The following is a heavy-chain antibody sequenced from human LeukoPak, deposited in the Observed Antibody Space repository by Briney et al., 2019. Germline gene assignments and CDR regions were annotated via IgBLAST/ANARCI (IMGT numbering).Heavy chain of an antibody. Sequence: RPGGSLRLSCATSGFAFSDYWMHWVRQAPGKGLVWVSRIISDGSSASYADSVKGRFTISRDNAKNTLYLQMNSLRAEDTAVYYCVSFYETYWGRGTLVTVSS. CDR1: GFAFSDYW. D-gene: IGHD2/OR15-2a*01. V-gene: IGHV3-74*01. CDR3: VSFYETY. CDR2: IISDGSSA. J-gene: IGHJ4*02.